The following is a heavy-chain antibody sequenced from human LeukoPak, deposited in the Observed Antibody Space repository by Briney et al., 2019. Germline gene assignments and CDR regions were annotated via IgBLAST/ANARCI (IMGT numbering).Heavy chain of an antibody. Sequence: GGSLRLSCAASGFTFSSYAMSWVRQAPGKGLERVSAISGSGGSTYYADSVKGRFTISRDNSKNTLYLQMNSLRPEDTAVYYCARWGYCSGGSCRYGMDVWGQGTTVTVSS. J-gene: IGHJ6*02. CDR1: GFTFSSYA. D-gene: IGHD2-15*01. CDR2: ISGSGGST. CDR3: ARWGYCSGGSCRYGMDV. V-gene: IGHV3-23*01.